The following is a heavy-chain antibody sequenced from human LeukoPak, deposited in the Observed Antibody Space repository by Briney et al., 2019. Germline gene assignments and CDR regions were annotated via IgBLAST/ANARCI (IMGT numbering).Heavy chain of an antibody. Sequence: SETLSLTCTVSGGSISSSSYYWGWIRQPPGKGLEWIGSIYYSGSTYYNPSLKSRVTISVDRSKNQFSLKLSSVTAADTAVYYCARDGGYGDYFDYWGQGTLVTVSS. CDR2: IYYSGST. CDR1: GGSISSSSYY. D-gene: IGHD4-17*01. V-gene: IGHV4-39*07. CDR3: ARDGGYGDYFDY. J-gene: IGHJ4*02.